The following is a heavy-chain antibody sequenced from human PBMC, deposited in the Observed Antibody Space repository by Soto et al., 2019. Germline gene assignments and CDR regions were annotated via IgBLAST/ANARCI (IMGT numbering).Heavy chain of an antibody. V-gene: IGHV1-3*01. J-gene: IGHJ4*02. CDR1: GYTFTSYA. D-gene: IGHD3-16*02. CDR3: ARVQDIKDLGELSYYFDF. Sequence: GASVKVSCKASGYTFTSYAMHWVRQAPGQRLGWMGWINAGNGNTKYSQKFQGRVTITRDTSASTAYMELSSLRSEDTAVYYCARVQDIKDLGELSYYFDFWGQGTLVTVSS. CDR2: INAGNGNT.